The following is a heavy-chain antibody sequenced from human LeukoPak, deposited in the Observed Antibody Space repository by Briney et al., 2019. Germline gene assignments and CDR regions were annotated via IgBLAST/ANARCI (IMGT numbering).Heavy chain of an antibody. CDR2: ISGDGTTT. Sequence: PGGSLRLSCAASGFTFHDYAMHWARQAPGKGLEWVSLISGDGTTTYYADSVKGRFTISRDNAKNSLYLQMNSLRAEDTAVYYCARDLTMVPAAISWFDPWGQGTLVTVSS. CDR1: GFTFHDYA. J-gene: IGHJ5*02. V-gene: IGHV3-43*02. CDR3: ARDLTMVPAAISWFDP. D-gene: IGHD2-2*02.